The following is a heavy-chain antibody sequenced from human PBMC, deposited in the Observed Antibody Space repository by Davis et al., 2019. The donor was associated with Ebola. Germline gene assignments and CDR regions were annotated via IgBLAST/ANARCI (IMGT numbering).Heavy chain of an antibody. CDR1: GFPFRSYG. D-gene: IGHD6-25*01. J-gene: IGHJ4*02. CDR2: VSSGSLHL. Sequence: PGGSLRLSCAGSGFPFRSYGLHWVRQAPGKGLQWVSSVSSGSLHLFYADSVRGRFTISRDNAKNSLYLQMNSLRPEDTAVYYCARDPVQYSRAYTSGDYWGQGTLVTVSS. V-gene: IGHV3-21*04. CDR3: ARDPVQYSRAYTSGDY.